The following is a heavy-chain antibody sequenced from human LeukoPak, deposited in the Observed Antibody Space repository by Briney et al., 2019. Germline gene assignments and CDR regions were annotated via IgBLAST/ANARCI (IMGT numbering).Heavy chain of an antibody. Sequence: PSETLSLTCTVSGGSISSYYWSWIRQPPGKGLEWIGYIYYSGSTNYNPSLKSRVTISVDTSKNQFSLKLSSVTAADTAVYYCASTPYDSSGPTLSWGQGTLFTVSS. CDR1: GGSISSYY. V-gene: IGHV4-59*01. D-gene: IGHD3-22*01. CDR3: ASTPYDSSGPTLS. J-gene: IGHJ4*02. CDR2: IYYSGST.